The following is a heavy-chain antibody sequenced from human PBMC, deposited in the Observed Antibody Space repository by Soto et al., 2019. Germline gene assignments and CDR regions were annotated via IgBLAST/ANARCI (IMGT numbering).Heavy chain of an antibody. D-gene: IGHD4-17*01. CDR3: AKTVTTLGDFDY. CDR1: GFTFSNFG. V-gene: IGHV3-30*18. Sequence: QVQLVESGGGVVQPGTSLRLSCAASGFTFSNFGMHWVRQAPGKGLEWVAVISYDGRTKYYADSVKGRLTVSRDNLENTLYLQVNSLSPEHTAVYFCAKTVTTLGDFDYWGQGTLVTVSS. J-gene: IGHJ4*02. CDR2: ISYDGRTK.